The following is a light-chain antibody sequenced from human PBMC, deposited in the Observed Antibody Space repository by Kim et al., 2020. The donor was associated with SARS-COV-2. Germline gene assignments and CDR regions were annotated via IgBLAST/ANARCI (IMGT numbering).Light chain of an antibody. Sequence: PGGSVPLTCDSSSGAVTSDHYPSWFQQKAGQAPRTLIFDTRNKPSSTPARFSGSLLGGKAALTLSGAQPEDEADYYCLLSYSGVRVFGGGTQLTVL. J-gene: IGLJ3*02. CDR2: DTR. V-gene: IGLV7-46*01. CDR3: LLSYSGVRV. CDR1: SGAVTSDHY.